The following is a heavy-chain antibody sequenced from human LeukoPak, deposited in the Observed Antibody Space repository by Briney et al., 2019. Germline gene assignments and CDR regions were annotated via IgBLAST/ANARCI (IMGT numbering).Heavy chain of an antibody. D-gene: IGHD3-3*01. Sequence: SETLSLTCTVSGGSISSYYWSWIRQPPGKGLEWIGYIYYSGSTNYNPSLKSRVTISVDTSKNQFSLKLSSVTAADTAVYYCARGYSRHYDFWSGSDYYFDYWGQGTLVTVSS. J-gene: IGHJ4*02. CDR3: ARGYSRHYDFWSGSDYYFDY. V-gene: IGHV4-59*12. CDR2: IYYSGST. CDR1: GGSISSYY.